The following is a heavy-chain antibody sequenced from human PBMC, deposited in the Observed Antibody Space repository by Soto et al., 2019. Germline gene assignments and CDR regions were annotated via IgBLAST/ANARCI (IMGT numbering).Heavy chain of an antibody. Sequence: ASVRVSCKASGYTFTGYYMHWVRQAPGQGLEWMGWINPNSGGTNYAQKFQGWVTMTRDTSISTAYMELSRLRSDDTAVYYCARRGQRELYFDYWGQGTLVTVSS. D-gene: IGHD1-1*01. V-gene: IGHV1-2*04. CDR2: INPNSGGT. CDR1: GYTFTGYY. CDR3: ARRGQRELYFDY. J-gene: IGHJ4*02.